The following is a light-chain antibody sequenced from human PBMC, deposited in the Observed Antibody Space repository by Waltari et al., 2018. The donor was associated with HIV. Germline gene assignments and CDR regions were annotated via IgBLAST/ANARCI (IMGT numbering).Light chain of an antibody. J-gene: IGLJ1*01. CDR1: KLGDKY. CDR2: EDT. CDR3: QAWDNSAAV. V-gene: IGLV3-1*01. Sequence: SYDLTQPPSVSVSPGQTASITCSGHKLGDKYVSWYQQRPGQSPVLVIFEDTKRPSDIPERFSGSNSGNKATLTISGTQAMDEADYFCQAWDNSAAVFGSGTKVTVL.